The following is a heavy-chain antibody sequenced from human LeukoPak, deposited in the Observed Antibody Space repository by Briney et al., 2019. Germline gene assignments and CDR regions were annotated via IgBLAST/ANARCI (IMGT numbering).Heavy chain of an antibody. V-gene: IGHV4-39*07. CDR1: GGSISSSSYY. CDR3: ARDIDSLRFLEWLSPPFDY. J-gene: IGHJ4*02. Sequence: SETLSLTCTVSGGSISSSSYYWGWIRQPPGKGLEWIGSIYYSGSTYYNPSLKSRVTISVDTSKNQFSLKLSSVTAADTAVYYCARDIDSLRFLEWLSPPFDYWGQGTLVTVSS. CDR2: IYYSGST. D-gene: IGHD3-3*01.